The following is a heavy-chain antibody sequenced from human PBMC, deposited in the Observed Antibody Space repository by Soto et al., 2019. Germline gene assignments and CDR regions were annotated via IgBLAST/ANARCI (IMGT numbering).Heavy chain of an antibody. V-gene: IGHV3-66*01. J-gene: IGHJ4*02. CDR2: IYSGGST. Sequence: PGGSLRLSCAASGFTVSGKYMSWVRQAPGKGLEWVSVIYSGGSTYYADSVKGRFTISRDTSKNTLYLQMNSLRAEDTAVYYCARDGPPAGGTWVDYWGQGTLVTVSS. D-gene: IGHD6-13*01. CDR1: GFTVSGKY. CDR3: ARDGPPAGGTWVDY.